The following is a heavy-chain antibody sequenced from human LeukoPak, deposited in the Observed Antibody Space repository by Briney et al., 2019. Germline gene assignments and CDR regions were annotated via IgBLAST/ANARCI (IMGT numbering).Heavy chain of an antibody. Sequence: SETLSLTCTASNGHNNNGSYYWSWIRQPAGKGLEWVGRVQPTGNTMYNPSLKSRVTISVDTSKTQFSLRLTSVTAADTAVYYCASHYSDSGFDVFDIWGHGTLVTVSS. J-gene: IGHJ3*02. D-gene: IGHD3-10*01. V-gene: IGHV4-61*02. CDR2: VQPTGNT. CDR1: NGHNNNGSYY. CDR3: ASHYSDSGFDVFDI.